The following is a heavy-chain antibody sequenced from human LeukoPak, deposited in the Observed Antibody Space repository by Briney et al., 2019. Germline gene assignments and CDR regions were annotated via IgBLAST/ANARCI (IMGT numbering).Heavy chain of an antibody. V-gene: IGHV1-2*02. J-gene: IGHJ4*02. CDR2: INPNSGGT. CDR1: GYTFTDYY. Sequence: ASVKVSCKASGYTFTDYYMHWVRQAPGQGLEWMGWINPNSGGTNYAQKFQGRVTITRNTSISTAYMELSSLRSEDTAVYYCARGGDQVQLDYWGQGTLVTVSS. D-gene: IGHD4-17*01. CDR3: ARGGDQVQLDY.